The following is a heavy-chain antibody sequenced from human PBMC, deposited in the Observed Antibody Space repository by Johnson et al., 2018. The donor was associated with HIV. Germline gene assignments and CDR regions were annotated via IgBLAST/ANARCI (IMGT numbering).Heavy chain of an antibody. Sequence: QVQLVESGGGVVQPGGSLRLSCAASGFTFSSYGMHWVRQAPGKGLEGVAFIRYDGSNKYYGDSVKGRFTISRDNSKNTLYLQMNSLRDEETAVYYCARPGGDYSAFDIWGQGTMVTVSS. CDR3: ARPGGDYSAFDI. CDR1: GFTFSSYG. D-gene: IGHD4-17*01. J-gene: IGHJ3*02. V-gene: IGHV3-30*02. CDR2: IRYDGSNK.